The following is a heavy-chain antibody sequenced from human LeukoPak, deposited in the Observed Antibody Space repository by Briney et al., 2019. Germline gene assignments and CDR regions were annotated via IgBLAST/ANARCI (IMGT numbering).Heavy chain of an antibody. V-gene: IGHV4-34*01. CDR2: INHSGST. CDR1: GGSFSGYY. CDR3: ARTPLYDYIWGSYRYTGDSAFDI. Sequence: SETLSLTCAVSGGSFSGYYWSWIRQPPGKGLEWIGEINHSGSTNYNPSLKSRVTISVDTSKNQFSLKLSSVAAADTAVYYCARTPLYDYIWGSYRYTGDSAFDIWGQGTMVTVSS. J-gene: IGHJ3*02. D-gene: IGHD3-16*02.